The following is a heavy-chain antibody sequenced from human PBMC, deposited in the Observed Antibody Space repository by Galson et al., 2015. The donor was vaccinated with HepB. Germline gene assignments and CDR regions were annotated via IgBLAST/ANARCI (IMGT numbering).Heavy chain of an antibody. CDR1: GYTFTSYA. Sequence: SVKVSCKASGYTFTSYAMHWVRQAPGQRLEWMGWINAGNGNTKYSQKFQGRVTITRDTSASTAYMELSSLRSEDTAVYYCARDDCSSTSCYLAPAGWFDPWGQGTLVTVSS. CDR3: ARDDCSSTSCYLAPAGWFDP. J-gene: IGHJ5*02. CDR2: INAGNGNT. D-gene: IGHD2-2*01. V-gene: IGHV1-3*01.